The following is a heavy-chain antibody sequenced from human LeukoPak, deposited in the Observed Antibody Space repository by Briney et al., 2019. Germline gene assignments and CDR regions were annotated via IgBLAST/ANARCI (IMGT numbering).Heavy chain of an antibody. CDR2: ISSSSSYT. J-gene: IGHJ6*02. Sequence: GGSLRLSRAASGFTSSDYYMSWIRQAPGKGLEWVSYISSSSSYTNYADSVKGRFTISRDNAKNSLYLQMNSLRAEDTAVYYCATTPYYYYYGMDVWGQGTTVTVSS. CDR1: GFTSSDYY. V-gene: IGHV3-11*06. CDR3: ATTPYYYYYGMDV.